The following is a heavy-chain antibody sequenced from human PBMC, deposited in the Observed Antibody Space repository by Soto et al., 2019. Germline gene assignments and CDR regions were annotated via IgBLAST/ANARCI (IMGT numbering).Heavy chain of an antibody. J-gene: IGHJ6*02. CDR2: IWYDGSNK. CDR3: ARDPVGQRRYYGSGTLDV. CDR1: GFTFSSYG. Sequence: GGSLRLSCAASGFTFSSYGMHWVRQAPGKGLEWVAVIWYDGSNKYYADSVKGRFTISRDNSKNTLYLQMNSLRAEDTAVYYCARDPVGQRRYYGSGTLDVWGQGTTVTVSS. V-gene: IGHV3-33*01. D-gene: IGHD3-10*01.